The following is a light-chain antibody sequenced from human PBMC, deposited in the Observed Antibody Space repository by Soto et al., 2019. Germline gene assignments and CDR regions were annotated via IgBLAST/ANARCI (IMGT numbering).Light chain of an antibody. Sequence: AIQMTQSPSSLSASIGDRVTITCRASQGIRNNLNWYQQKPGKAPKLLIYAASNLQSAVPSRFSGSGSGTDFTLTISSLQPEDFATYYCLQDYDLPWTFGQGTRVETK. CDR1: QGIRNN. V-gene: IGKV1-6*01. CDR2: AAS. J-gene: IGKJ1*01. CDR3: LQDYDLPWT.